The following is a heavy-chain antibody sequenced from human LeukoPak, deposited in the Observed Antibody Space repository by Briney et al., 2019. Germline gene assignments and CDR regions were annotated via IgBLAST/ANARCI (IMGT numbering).Heavy chain of an antibody. CDR1: GYTLTELS. J-gene: IGHJ5*02. D-gene: IGHD6-19*01. CDR3: ARDLRSQWLVARFDP. V-gene: IGHV1-24*01. Sequence: AASVKVSCKVSGYTLTELSMHWVRQAPGKGLEWMGGFDPEDGETIYAQRFQGRVTMTEDTSTDTAYMELRSLRSDDTAVYYCARDLRSQWLVARFDPWGQGTLVTVSS. CDR2: FDPEDGET.